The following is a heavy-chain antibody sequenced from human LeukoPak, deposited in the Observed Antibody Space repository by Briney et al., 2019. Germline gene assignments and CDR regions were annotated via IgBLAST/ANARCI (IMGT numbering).Heavy chain of an antibody. CDR2: ISSSGTTI. CDR1: GFTFSGYD. V-gene: IGHV3-48*03. Sequence: GGSLRLSCAASGFTFSGYDMNWVRQAPGKGLEWVSYISSSGTTIYYADSVRGRFTISRDNAKNSLYLQMNSLRAEDTAVYYCARGGSLFVYWGQGTLVTVSS. J-gene: IGHJ4*02. D-gene: IGHD1-26*01. CDR3: ARGGSLFVY.